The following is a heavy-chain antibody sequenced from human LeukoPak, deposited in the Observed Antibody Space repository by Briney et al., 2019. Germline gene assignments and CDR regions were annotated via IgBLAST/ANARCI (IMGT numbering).Heavy chain of an antibody. J-gene: IGHJ4*02. CDR1: GFSLSTSGMC. V-gene: IGHV2-70*11. Sequence: SGPTLVNPTQTLTLTCTSSGFSLSTSGMCVSWIRQPPGKALEWLARIDWDDDKYYSTSLKTRLAISKDTSKNQVVLTMTNMDPVDTATYYCARTDSSGYYSDYWGQGTLVTVSS. D-gene: IGHD6-19*01. CDR2: IDWDDDK. CDR3: ARTDSSGYYSDY.